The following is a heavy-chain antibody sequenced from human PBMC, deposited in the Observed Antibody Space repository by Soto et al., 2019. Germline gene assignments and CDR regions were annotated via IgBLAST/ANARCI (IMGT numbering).Heavy chain of an antibody. CDR1: GYPVTAYY. J-gene: IGHJ3*02. CDR2: INPATGAA. CDR3: ARGGGVGVAGSAAFDM. D-gene: IGHD3-3*01. V-gene: IGHV1-2*02. Sequence: QLHLVQSGAVVKKPGASVTVSCSASGYPVTAYYMHWVRQAPGRGLEWMGGINPATGAAKYTQTFQGRDTMTRETSTSTDFMEQSRLKYEDSAGFYLARGGGVGVAGSAAFDMWGQGNLVTVSS.